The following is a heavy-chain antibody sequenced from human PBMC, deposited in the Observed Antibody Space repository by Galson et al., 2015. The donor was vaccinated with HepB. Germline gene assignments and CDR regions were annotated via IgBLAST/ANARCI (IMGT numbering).Heavy chain of an antibody. V-gene: IGHV3-21*01. Sequence: SLRLSCAASEFTFNTYTMHWVRQAPGKGLEWVSSISNTGAFIHYGDSVRGRFAISRDNAQNSLYLQMSSLRAEDTAVYYCTRGRVLEWLTDYGMDVWGQGTTVTVSS. CDR3: TRGRVLEWLTDYGMDV. CDR1: EFTFNTYT. J-gene: IGHJ6*02. D-gene: IGHD3-3*01. CDR2: ISNTGAFI.